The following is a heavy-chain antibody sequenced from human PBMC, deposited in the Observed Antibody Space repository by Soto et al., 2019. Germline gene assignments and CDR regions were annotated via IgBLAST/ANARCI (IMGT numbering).Heavy chain of an antibody. Sequence: SLRLSCAASGFTFSSYAMHWVRQAPGKGLEWVAVISSGGSDKYYPDSVKGRFTISRDNSKNTLFLQMNSLRAEDTALYYCAKALGGWVVTGLDYWGQGSLVTVSS. CDR3: AKALGGWVVTGLDY. CDR1: GFTFSSYA. V-gene: IGHV3-30*14. CDR2: ISSGGSDK. J-gene: IGHJ4*02. D-gene: IGHD2-21*02.